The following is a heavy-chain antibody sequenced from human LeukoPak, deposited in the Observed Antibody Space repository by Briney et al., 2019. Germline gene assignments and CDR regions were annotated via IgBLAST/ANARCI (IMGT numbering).Heavy chain of an antibody. CDR1: GYSFTSYW. V-gene: IGHV5-51*01. Sequence: GESLQISCKGSGYSFTSYWIGWGRQMPGKGLEWMGIIYPGDSDTRYSPSFQGQVTISADKSISTAYLQWSSLKASDTAMYYCARHENPLWPTYFDYWGQGTLVTVSS. D-gene: IGHD5-18*01. J-gene: IGHJ4*02. CDR3: ARHENPLWPTYFDY. CDR2: IYPGDSDT.